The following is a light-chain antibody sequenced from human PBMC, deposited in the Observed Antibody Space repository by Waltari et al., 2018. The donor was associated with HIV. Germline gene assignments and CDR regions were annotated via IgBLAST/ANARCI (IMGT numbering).Light chain of an antibody. J-gene: IGLJ2*01. CDR3: CSYAGRSTLEV. Sequence: SALTQPASVSGSPGQSITISCTGTSSDVGAYNLVSWYQQHPGKAPKFIIYEVNKRPSEVCIRFSGSKSGNTASLTISALQAEDEADYYCCSYAGRSTLEVFGGGTKVTVL. CDR1: SSDVGAYNL. V-gene: IGLV2-23*02. CDR2: EVN.